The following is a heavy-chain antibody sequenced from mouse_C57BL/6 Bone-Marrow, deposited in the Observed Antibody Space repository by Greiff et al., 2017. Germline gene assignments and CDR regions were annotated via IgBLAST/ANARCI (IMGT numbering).Heavy chain of an antibody. Sequence: VQLQQSGPELVKPGASVKISCKASGYSFTDYNMNWVKQSNGKSLEWIGVINPNYGTTSYNKKFKSKATLTVAQSSSTAYMQLNSLTSEDSAVYYCARWEYYGSAHCYFDVWGTGTTVTVSS. V-gene: IGHV1-39*01. J-gene: IGHJ1*03. CDR2: INPNYGTT. CDR1: GYSFTDYN. D-gene: IGHD1-1*01. CDR3: ARWEYYGSAHCYFDV.